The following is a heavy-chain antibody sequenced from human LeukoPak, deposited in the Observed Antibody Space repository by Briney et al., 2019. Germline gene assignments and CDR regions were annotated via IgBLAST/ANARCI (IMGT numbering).Heavy chain of an antibody. CDR3: ARVGFPTYYYYMDV. Sequence: ASVTVSFKASGYTFTSYAMNWVRQAPGQGLEWMGWININTGNPTYAQGFTGRFVFSLDTSVSTAYLQISSLKAEDTAMYYCARVGFPTYYYYMDVWGKGTTVTVSS. CDR1: GYTFTSYA. CDR2: ININTGNP. J-gene: IGHJ6*03. D-gene: IGHD3-10*01. V-gene: IGHV7-4-1*02.